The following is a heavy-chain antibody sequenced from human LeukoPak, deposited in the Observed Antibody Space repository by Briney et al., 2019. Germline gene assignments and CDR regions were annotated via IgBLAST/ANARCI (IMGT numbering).Heavy chain of an antibody. Sequence: QPGRSVRLSCAASGFTFDDYAMHWVRQAPGKGLEWVSGISWNSGSIGYADSVKGRFTISRDNAKNSLYLQMNSLRAEDTALYYCAKDIIGGAAAGYYYYYGMDVWGQGTTVTVSS. CDR3: AKDIIGGAAAGYYYYYGMDV. V-gene: IGHV3-9*01. CDR1: GFTFDDYA. CDR2: ISWNSGSI. D-gene: IGHD6-13*01. J-gene: IGHJ6*02.